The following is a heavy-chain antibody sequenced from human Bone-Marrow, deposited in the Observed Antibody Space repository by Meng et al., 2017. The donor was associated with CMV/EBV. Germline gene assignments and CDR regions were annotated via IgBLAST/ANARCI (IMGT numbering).Heavy chain of an antibody. CDR3: ARERDDTSSYAY. J-gene: IGHJ4*02. D-gene: IGHD2-2*01. V-gene: IGHV3-30*03. Sequence: GGSLRLTCVASGFNFGGNGMHWVRQAPGKGLEWVAAISFDGSDKYYADSVKGRFSISRDNSKNTLYLIMDRPTAEDTAVYYCARERDDTSSYAYWGQGTLVTVSS. CDR2: ISFDGSDK. CDR1: GFNFGGNG.